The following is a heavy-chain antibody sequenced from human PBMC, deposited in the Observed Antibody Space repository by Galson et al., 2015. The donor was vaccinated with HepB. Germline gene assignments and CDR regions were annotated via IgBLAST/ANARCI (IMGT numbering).Heavy chain of an antibody. CDR1: GFPFSSYA. CDR3: ATGNCSSPTCYNFDS. V-gene: IGHV3-23*01. J-gene: IGHJ4*02. CDR2: ISDSGHIT. D-gene: IGHD2-2*02. Sequence: SLRLSCAASGFPFSSYAMGWVRQTPGKGLEWVTTISDSGHITLYADSVKGRFTISRDNSKNSLYLQMNSLRAEDTALFYCATGNCSSPTCYNFDSWGPGILVTVSS.